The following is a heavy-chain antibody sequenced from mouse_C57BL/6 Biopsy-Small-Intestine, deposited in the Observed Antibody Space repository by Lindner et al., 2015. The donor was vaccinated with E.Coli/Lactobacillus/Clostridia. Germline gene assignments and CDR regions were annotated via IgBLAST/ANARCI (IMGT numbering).Heavy chain of an antibody. CDR3: ARYGSSYPYYAMDY. CDR2: IYPRSGNT. D-gene: IGHD1-1*01. CDR1: GYIFTSYG. J-gene: IGHJ4*01. Sequence: VQLQESGAELARPGASVKLSCKASGYIFTSYGISWVKQRTGQGLEWIGEIYPRSGNTYYNEKFKGKATLTADKSSSTAYMELRSLTSEDSAVYFCARYGSSYPYYAMDYWGQGTSVTVSS. V-gene: IGHV1-81*01.